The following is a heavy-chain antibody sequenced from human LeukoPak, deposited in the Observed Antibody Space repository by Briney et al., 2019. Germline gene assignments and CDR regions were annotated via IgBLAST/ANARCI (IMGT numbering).Heavy chain of an antibody. D-gene: IGHD1-26*01. CDR2: TRNKANSYTT. CDR3: TRSWEL. J-gene: IGHJ4*02. V-gene: IGHV3-72*01. Sequence: GGSLRLSCVASAFTFTDHSMDGVRQAPGKGLEWVGRTRNKANSYTTLYAASVKGRFTISRDESKNSLYLQMNSLKTEDTAVYYCTRSWELRGQGTLVTVSS. CDR1: AFTFTDHS.